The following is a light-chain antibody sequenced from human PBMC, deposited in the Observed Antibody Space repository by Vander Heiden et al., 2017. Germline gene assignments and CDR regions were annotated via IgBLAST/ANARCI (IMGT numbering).Light chain of an antibody. CDR1: QLGDKY. V-gene: IGLV3-1*01. Sequence: SYELTQPPSVSVSPGQTASITCSGDQLGDKYACWYQQKPGQSPVLVIYQDSKRPSGIPERFSGSNSGNTATLTISGTQAMDEADYYSQAWDSSSGVLGGGTKLTV. CDR2: QDS. J-gene: IGLJ2*01. CDR3: QAWDSSSGV.